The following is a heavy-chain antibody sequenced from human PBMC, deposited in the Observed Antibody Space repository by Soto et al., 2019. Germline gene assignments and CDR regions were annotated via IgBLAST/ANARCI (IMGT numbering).Heavy chain of an antibody. CDR1: GFTFSSYS. CDR3: ARRYCSGGSCYGTTFDI. V-gene: IGHV3-21*01. Sequence: TGGSLRLSCAASGFTFSSYSMNWVRQAPGKGLEWVSSISSSSSYIYYADSVKGRFTISRDNAKNSLYLQMNSLRAEGTAVYYCARRYCSGGSCYGTTFDIWGQGTMVTVSS. CDR2: ISSSSSYI. J-gene: IGHJ3*02. D-gene: IGHD2-15*01.